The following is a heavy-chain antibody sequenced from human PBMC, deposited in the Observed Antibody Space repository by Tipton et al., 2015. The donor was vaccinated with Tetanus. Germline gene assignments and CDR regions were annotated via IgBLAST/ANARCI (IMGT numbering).Heavy chain of an antibody. J-gene: IGHJ4*02. CDR1: GFTFGSYA. Sequence: SLRLSCAASGFTFGSYAMSWVRQAPGKGLEWVSAISGSGGSTYYADSVKGRFTISRDNSKNTLYLQMNSLRAEDTAVYYCAKEAGITMIVVVITYFDYWGQGTLVTVSS. CDR2: ISGSGGST. V-gene: IGHV3-23*01. CDR3: AKEAGITMIVVVITYFDY. D-gene: IGHD3-22*01.